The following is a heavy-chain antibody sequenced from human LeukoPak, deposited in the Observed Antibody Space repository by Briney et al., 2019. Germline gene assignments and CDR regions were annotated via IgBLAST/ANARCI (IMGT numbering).Heavy chain of an antibody. CDR1: GGSIRSGGYY. J-gene: IGHJ6*02. Sequence: SDALSLTCTVSGGSIRSGGYYWRWIRQHPGRGLEWIVYIYYSGSTNYNPSLKSRVTISVDTSKNQFSLKLSSVTAADTAVYYCARLRGSGIYYYYYYGMDVWGQGTTVTVSS. CDR3: ARLRGSGIYYYYYYGMDV. CDR2: IYYSGST. V-gene: IGHV4-61*08. D-gene: IGHD3-10*01.